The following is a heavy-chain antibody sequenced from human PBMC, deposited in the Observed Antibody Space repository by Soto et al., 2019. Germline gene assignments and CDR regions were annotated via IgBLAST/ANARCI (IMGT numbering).Heavy chain of an antibody. D-gene: IGHD3-10*01. Sequence: GGSLRLSCAASGFTFSSYAMSWVRQAPGKGLEWVSAISGSGGSTYYADSVKGRFTISRDNSKNTLYLQMNSLRAEDTAVYYCAKEARVWFGELLQRKAPYYYGMGVWGQGTTVTVSS. CDR2: ISGSGGST. J-gene: IGHJ6*02. CDR1: GFTFSSYA. V-gene: IGHV3-23*01. CDR3: AKEARVWFGELLQRKAPYYYGMGV.